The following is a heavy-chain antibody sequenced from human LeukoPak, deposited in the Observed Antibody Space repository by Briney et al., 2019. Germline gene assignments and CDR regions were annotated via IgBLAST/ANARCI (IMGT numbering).Heavy chain of an antibody. CDR2: INPNSGGT. J-gene: IGHJ4*02. Sequence: ASVKVSCKASGYTFTGYYMHWVRHAPGQELEWMGWINPNSGGTNYAQKFQGRVTMTRDTSISTAYMELSRLRSDDTAVYYCASFTHSSSWYYFDYWGQGTLVTVSS. CDR3: ASFTHSSSWYYFDY. CDR1: GYTFTGYY. V-gene: IGHV1-2*02. D-gene: IGHD6-13*01.